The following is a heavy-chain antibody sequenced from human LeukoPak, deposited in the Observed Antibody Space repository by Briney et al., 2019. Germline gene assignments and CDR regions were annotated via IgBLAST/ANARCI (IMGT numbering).Heavy chain of an antibody. Sequence: GGSLRLSCGASGFTFSDYWMSWVRQAPGKGLEWVAIIKGDGTEKKYVDSVKGRFTISRDNARKSVYLQMDSVRVEDTAVYYCARATPGFDYWGQGTLVTVSS. D-gene: IGHD1-14*01. CDR3: ARATPGFDY. CDR1: GFTFSDYW. CDR2: IKGDGTEK. V-gene: IGHV3-7*01. J-gene: IGHJ4*02.